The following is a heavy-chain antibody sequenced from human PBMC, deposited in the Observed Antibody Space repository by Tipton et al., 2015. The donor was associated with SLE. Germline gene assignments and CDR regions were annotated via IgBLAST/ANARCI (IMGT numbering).Heavy chain of an antibody. Sequence: SLRLSCTAFGYSLVEYGVSWVRQAPGKGLEWVGLIRSIVHGGTSEYAASVKGRFTISRDDSKSIAYVQMNSLKTEDTAVYYCARMDVFYESFSGNYGSDALDVWGQGTMVTVSA. V-gene: IGHV3-49*04. CDR3: ARMDVFYESFSGNYGSDALDV. D-gene: IGHD3-10*01. J-gene: IGHJ3*01. CDR1: GYSLVEYG. CDR2: IRSIVHGGTS.